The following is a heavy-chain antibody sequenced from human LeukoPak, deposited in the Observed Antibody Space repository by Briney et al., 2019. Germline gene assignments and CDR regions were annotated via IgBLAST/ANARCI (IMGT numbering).Heavy chain of an antibody. V-gene: IGHV1-18*01. J-gene: IGHJ4*02. Sequence: ASVKVSCEASGYTFTSYGISWVRQAPGEGLEWMGWISGYNGNTNYAQKLQGRVTMTTDTPTSTAYMELRSLRSDDTAVYYRASGGRDGYNFGYWGQGTLVTVSS. CDR2: ISGYNGNT. CDR1: GYTFTSYG. CDR3: ASGGRDGYNFGY. D-gene: IGHD5-24*01.